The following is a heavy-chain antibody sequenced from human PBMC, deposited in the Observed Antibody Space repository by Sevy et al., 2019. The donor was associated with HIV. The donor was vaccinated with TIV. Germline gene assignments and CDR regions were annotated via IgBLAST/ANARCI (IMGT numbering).Heavy chain of an antibody. J-gene: IGHJ4*02. CDR3: AGENAWGRGYS. Sequence: SETLSLTCTVSGGSITSLYWNWIRQPPGKGLEWIAIFYYNGHINYNPSLKSRVTLSLDTSKNQFYLRLSTVTAADTAMYYCAGENAWGRGYSWGQGTLVTVSS. CDR2: FYYNGHI. V-gene: IGHV4-59*11. CDR1: GGSITSLY. D-gene: IGHD1-26*01.